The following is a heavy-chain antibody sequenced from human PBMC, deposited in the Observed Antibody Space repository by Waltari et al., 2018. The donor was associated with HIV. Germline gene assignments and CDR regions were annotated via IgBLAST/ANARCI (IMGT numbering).Heavy chain of an antibody. Sequence: QVRLQQWGAGVLKPSETLSLTCAVFGGPFNGYYWTWIRQPPGKGLEWIGEIVHNGRPNDSPSLKSGVTISADVSKKQFSLELGSVTAADTAVYYCARVPRSVMGPPGDICGPGTLVTVSS. J-gene: IGHJ4*02. D-gene: IGHD4-17*01. CDR3: ARVPRSVMGPPGDI. V-gene: IGHV4-34*02. CDR1: GGPFNGYY. CDR2: IVHNGRP.